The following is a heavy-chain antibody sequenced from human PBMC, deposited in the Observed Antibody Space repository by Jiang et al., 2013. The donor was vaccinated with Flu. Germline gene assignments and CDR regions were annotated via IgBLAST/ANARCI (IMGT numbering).Heavy chain of an antibody. V-gene: IGHV5-51*03. J-gene: IGHJ4*02. D-gene: IGHD6-19*01. CDR2: IYPGDADV. CDR3: ARSTALAGTVYFDS. CDR1: GYTFSSYW. Sequence: GAEVKKPGESLKISCKGSGYTFSSYWIAWVRQMPGKGLEWMGIIYPGDADVTYSPSFQGQVTISADTSISTAYLQWNGLKASDSAIYYCARSTALAGTVYFDSWGQGTLVTVSS.